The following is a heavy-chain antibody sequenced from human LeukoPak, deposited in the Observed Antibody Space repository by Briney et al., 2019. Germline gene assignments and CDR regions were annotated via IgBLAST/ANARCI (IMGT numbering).Heavy chain of an antibody. CDR2: INHSGST. CDR1: GGSFSGYY. CDR3: ARGSGWYVSGKRFDY. J-gene: IGHJ4*02. D-gene: IGHD6-19*01. V-gene: IGHV4-34*01. Sequence: SETLSLTCAVYGGSFSGYYWSWIRQPPGKGLEWIGEINHSGSTNYNPSLKSRVAISVDTSKNQFSLKLSSVTAADTAVYYCARGSGWYVSGKRFDYWGQGTLVTVSS.